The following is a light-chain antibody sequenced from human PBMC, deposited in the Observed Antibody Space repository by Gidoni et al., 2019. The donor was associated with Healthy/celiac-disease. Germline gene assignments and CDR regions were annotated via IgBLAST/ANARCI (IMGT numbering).Light chain of an antibody. J-gene: IGLJ2*01. CDR2: QDN. CDR1: KLGDNF. CDR3: QTWVRSSLL. Sequence: SCERKERRSRCVSPGQTASITCSGDKLGDNFAFWYQQKPGQSPVLLIYQDNKRPSGLPERFSGSNARNTASLTICGTQVISAALYYSQTWVRSSLLFGGGTKLTVL. V-gene: IGLV3-1*01.